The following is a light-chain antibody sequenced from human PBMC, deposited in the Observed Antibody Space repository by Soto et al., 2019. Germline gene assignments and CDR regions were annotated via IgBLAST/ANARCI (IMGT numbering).Light chain of an antibody. Sequence: QSALTQPASVSGSPGQSITISCTGTSSDVGAYNSVCWYQHNPGKAPKLMIHDVSQRPSGVPDRFSGSKSGNTASLTVSGLQAEDEADYYCNSYADSNTYVFGTGTKLTVL. CDR2: DVS. CDR1: SSDVGAYNS. J-gene: IGLJ1*01. CDR3: NSYADSNTYV. V-gene: IGLV2-8*01.